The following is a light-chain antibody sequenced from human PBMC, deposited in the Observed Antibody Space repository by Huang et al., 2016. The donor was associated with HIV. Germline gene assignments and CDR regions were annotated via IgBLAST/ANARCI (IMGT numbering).Light chain of an antibody. CDR1: QSVGSY. CDR3: QQRSSWPLT. CDR2: DPS. Sequence: EVVLTQSPSILSLSLGETGTLSCKASQSVGSYVAWYQQRPGQSPRLLLYDPSNRAAGIPIRFSGSGSGTDFTLTISGLESEDLGVFYCQQRSSWPLTFGGGTKVA. J-gene: IGKJ4*01. V-gene: IGKV3-11*01.